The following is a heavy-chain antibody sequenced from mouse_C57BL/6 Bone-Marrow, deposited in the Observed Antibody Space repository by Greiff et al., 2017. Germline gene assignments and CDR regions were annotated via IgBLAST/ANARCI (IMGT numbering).Heavy chain of an antibody. J-gene: IGHJ4*01. V-gene: IGHV1-15*01. CDR1: GYTFTGYE. D-gene: IGHD1-1*01. CDR3: TGGTVVDYYDAMDD. CDR2: IDPETGGT. Sequence: VQLQQSGAELVRPGASVTLSCKASGYTFTGYEMHWVKQTPVHGLEWLGAIDPETGGTAYNQKFKGKATLTADKSSSTAYMELRSLTSEDSAVYYCTGGTVVDYYDAMDDWGQGTSVTVSS.